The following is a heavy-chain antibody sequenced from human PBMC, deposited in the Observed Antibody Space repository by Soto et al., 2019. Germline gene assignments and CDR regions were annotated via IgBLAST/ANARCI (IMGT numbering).Heavy chain of an antibody. V-gene: IGHV1-69*12. CDR3: ARDPTYSDTAMVVPAKSGMDV. CDR1: GGTFSSYA. Sequence: QLQLVQSGAEVTKPGSSVKVSCKASGGTFSSYAFSWVRQAPGQGLEWMGGIIPIFGRANYAQKFQGRVTITADESTSTGYMELSSLRPEATPVYYCARDPTYSDTAMVVPAKSGMDVWGQRTTVTVSS. J-gene: IGHJ6*02. D-gene: IGHD5-18*01. CDR2: IIPIFGRA.